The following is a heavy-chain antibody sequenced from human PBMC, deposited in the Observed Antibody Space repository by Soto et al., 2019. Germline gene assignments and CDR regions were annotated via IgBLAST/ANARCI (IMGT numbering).Heavy chain of an antibody. CDR2: INPSGGST. CDR3: FHLSYCGGKRPDAFDF. Sequence: ASVKVSCKASGYTFTSYYMHWVRQAPGQGLEWMGIINPSGGSTSYAQKFQGRVTMTRDTSTSTVYMELSSLRSEDTAVYYCFHLSYCGGKRPDAFDFWGQGSFDTVS. CDR1: GYTFTSYY. J-gene: IGHJ3*01. V-gene: IGHV1-46*01. D-gene: IGHD2-15*01.